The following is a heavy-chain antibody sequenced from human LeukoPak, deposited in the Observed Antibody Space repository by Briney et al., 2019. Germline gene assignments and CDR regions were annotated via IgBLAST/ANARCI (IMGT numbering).Heavy chain of an antibody. CDR1: RFTFSSYS. CDR3: ARDLGYYGSGSYYKALGY. V-gene: IGHV3-7*01. D-gene: IGHD3-10*01. Sequence: GGSLRLSCAASRFTFSSYSMNWVRQAPGKGLEWVANIKQDGSEKYYVDSVKGRFTISRDNAKNSLYLQMNSLRAEDTAVYYCARDLGYYGSGSYYKALGYWGQGTLVTVSS. CDR2: IKQDGSEK. J-gene: IGHJ4*02.